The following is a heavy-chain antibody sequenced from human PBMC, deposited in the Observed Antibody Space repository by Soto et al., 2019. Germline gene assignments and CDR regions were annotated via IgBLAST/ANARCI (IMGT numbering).Heavy chain of an antibody. D-gene: IGHD1-26*01. Sequence: PGGSLRPSCAVSGSTFSSNAMGWVRQAPGKGLEWVSGISGSGGNTYYADSVKGRFTISRNNSKNTLYLQMTSLRAEETAVYYCAKSGGCYYDYGMDVGGQGTTVTV. CDR2: ISGSGGNT. V-gene: IGHV3-23*01. CDR1: GSTFSSNA. CDR3: AKSGGCYYDYGMDV. J-gene: IGHJ6*02.